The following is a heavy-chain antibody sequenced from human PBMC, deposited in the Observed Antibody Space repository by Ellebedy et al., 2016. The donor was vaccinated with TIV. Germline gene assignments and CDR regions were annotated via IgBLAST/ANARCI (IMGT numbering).Heavy chain of an antibody. V-gene: IGHV3-23*01. D-gene: IGHD6-19*01. CDR2: ISDGGSKT. CDR1: GFTFSTYA. Sequence: GGSLRLSCAASGFTFSTYAMSWVRQAPGQGLEWVSLISDGGSKTYFADSVLGRFTISRDNSRSTRYLQMNSLRAEDTAVYYCAKETYSSSYYYYGMDVWGQGTTVTVSS. J-gene: IGHJ6*02. CDR3: AKETYSSSYYYYGMDV.